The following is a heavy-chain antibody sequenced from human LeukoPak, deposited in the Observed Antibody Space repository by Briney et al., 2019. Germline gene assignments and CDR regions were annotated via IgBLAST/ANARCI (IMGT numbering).Heavy chain of an antibody. V-gene: IGHV3-11*01. D-gene: IGHD6-13*01. CDR3: ARVEFSGSSSWADY. CDR2: ISSSGSTI. Sequence: GGSLRLSCAASGFTFSDYYMSWIRQAPGKGLEWVSYISSSGSTIYYADSVKGRFTISRDNAKNSLYLQMNSLRAEDTAVYYCARVEFSGSSSWADYWGQGTLVTVSS. CDR1: GFTFSDYY. J-gene: IGHJ4*02.